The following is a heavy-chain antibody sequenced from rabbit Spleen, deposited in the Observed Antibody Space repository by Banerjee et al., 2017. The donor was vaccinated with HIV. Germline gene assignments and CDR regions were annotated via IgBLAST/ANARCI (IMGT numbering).Heavy chain of an antibody. CDR3: ARDTSSSFSSYGMDL. J-gene: IGHJ6*01. CDR1: GFDFSSSYW. Sequence: QDQLVESGGGLVQPGGSLKLSCKASGFDFSSSYWIWWVRQTPGKGLEWIACIGTGSSVGTYYASWAKGRFTISRASSTTVTLQMTSLTAADTATYFCARDTSSSFSSYGMDLWGPGTLVTVS. D-gene: IGHD1-1*01. CDR2: IGTGSSVGT. V-gene: IGHV1S45*01.